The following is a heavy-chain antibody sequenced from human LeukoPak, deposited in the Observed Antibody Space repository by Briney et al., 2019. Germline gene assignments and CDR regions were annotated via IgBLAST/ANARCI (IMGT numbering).Heavy chain of an antibody. CDR3: ARATSAYYYPDAFDI. D-gene: IGHD3-22*01. J-gene: IGHJ3*02. V-gene: IGHV3-7*03. CDR1: GFTFSSNW. CDR2: IKQDGSEK. Sequence: GGSLRLSCAASGFTFSSNWMHWVRQAPGKGLEWVANIKQDGSEKYYVDSVKGRFTISRDNAKNSLYLQMSSLRAEDTAVYYCARATSAYYYPDAFDIWGQGTMVTVSS.